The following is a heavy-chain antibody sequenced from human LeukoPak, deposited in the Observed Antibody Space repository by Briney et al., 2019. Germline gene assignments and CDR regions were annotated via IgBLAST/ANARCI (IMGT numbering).Heavy chain of an antibody. CDR1: GGYFSGYY. CDR3: ARVLFGNYGMDV. D-gene: IGHD3-3*01. Sequence: SETLSLTCAVYGGYFSGYYWSWIRQHPGKGLEWIGNIYYSGSTYYSPSLKSRVAMSVDTSMNQFSLKLSSVTAADTAVYYCARVLFGNYGMDVWGQGTTVIVSS. CDR2: IYYSGST. J-gene: IGHJ6*02. V-gene: IGHV4-31*11.